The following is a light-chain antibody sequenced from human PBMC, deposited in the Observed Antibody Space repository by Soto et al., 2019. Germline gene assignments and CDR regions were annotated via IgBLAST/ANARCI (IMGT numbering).Light chain of an antibody. CDR1: QTSGSNF. CDR3: QLYGISPQ. J-gene: IGKJ5*01. V-gene: IGKV3-20*01. CDR2: ASS. Sequence: EIVLTQSPGTLSLSPGERATLSCKTSQTSGSNFLAWYQHKPGQAPRLLIYASSNRATGIPDRFSGSASGPDFTLTINRLEPEDFAVYYCQLYGISPQFGQGTRLESK.